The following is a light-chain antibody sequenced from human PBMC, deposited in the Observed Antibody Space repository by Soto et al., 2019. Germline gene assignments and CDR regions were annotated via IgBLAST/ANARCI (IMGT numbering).Light chain of an antibody. CDR1: QSISSW. V-gene: IGKV1-5*01. CDR3: QQYNSYQLT. J-gene: IGKJ4*01. Sequence: DIQMTQSPSTLSASVGDRVTITCRASQSISSWLAWYQQKPGKAPNLLIYDASSLESGVPSRFSGSGSGTEFTLTISSLQPDDFATYYCQQYNSYQLTFGGGTKVEIK. CDR2: DAS.